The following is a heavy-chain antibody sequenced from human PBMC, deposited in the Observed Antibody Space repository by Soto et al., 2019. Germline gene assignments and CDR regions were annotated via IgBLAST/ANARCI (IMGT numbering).Heavy chain of an antibody. Sequence: ASVKVSCKASGYTFTSYYMHWVRQAPGQGLEWMGIINPSGGSTSYAQKFQGRVTMTRDTSTSTVYMELSSLRAEDTAVYYCAKDGDEAAAGYYFDYWGQGTPVTGSS. V-gene: IGHV1-46*01. CDR2: INPSGGST. D-gene: IGHD6-13*01. CDR1: GYTFTSYY. J-gene: IGHJ4*02. CDR3: AKDGDEAAAGYYFDY.